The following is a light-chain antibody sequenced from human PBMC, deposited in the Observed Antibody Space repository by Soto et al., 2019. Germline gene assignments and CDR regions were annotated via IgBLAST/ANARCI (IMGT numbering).Light chain of an antibody. CDR3: QKYNYYST. CDR2: DVS. V-gene: IGKV1-5*01. J-gene: IGKJ1*01. Sequence: DIQMTQSPSTLSSSVGDRVTITCRASQSLNGRLAWYQQRPGQAPNLLIYDVSTLETGVPSRFSGTGCETEFTLTICGLQPDDFATYYCQKYNYYSTFGPGTKVEIK. CDR1: QSLNGR.